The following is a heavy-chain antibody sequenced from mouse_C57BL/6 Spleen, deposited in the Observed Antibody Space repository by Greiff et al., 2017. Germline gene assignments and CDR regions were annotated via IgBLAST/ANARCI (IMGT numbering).Heavy chain of an antibody. Sequence: EVKLVESGGGLVKPGGSLKLSCAASGFTFSSYTMSWVRQTPEKRLEWVATISGGGGNTYYPDSVKGRFTISRDNAKNTLYLQMSSLRSEDTALYYCARLANWVFDYWGQGTTLTVSS. V-gene: IGHV5-9*01. CDR2: ISGGGGNT. CDR3: ARLANWVFDY. CDR1: GFTFSSYT. D-gene: IGHD4-1*01. J-gene: IGHJ2*01.